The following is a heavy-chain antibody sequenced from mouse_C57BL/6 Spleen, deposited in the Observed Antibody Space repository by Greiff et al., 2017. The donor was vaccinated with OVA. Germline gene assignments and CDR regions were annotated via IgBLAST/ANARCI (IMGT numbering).Heavy chain of an antibody. J-gene: IGHJ2*01. CDR1: GYTFTSYW. D-gene: IGHD2-1*01. CDR2: IDPSDSET. Sequence: QVQLQQPGAELVRPGSSVKLSCKASGYTFTSYWMHWVKQRPIQGLEWIGNIDPSDSETHYNQKFKDKATLTADKSSSTAYMQLSSLTSEDSAVYYCARSLYGKQYYFDYWGQGTTLTVSS. V-gene: IGHV1-52*01. CDR3: ARSLYGKQYYFDY.